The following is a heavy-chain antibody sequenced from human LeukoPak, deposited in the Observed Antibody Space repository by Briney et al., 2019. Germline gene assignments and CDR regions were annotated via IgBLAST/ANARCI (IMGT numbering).Heavy chain of an antibody. V-gene: IGHV4-39*01. J-gene: IGHJ3*02. Sequence: PSETLSLTCTVSGGSISSTYYHWGCIRQPPGKGLEWIACIYYTGSAYYNPSLKSRLTMSVDTSKYQFSLKLNSVTAADTAVYYCARRLRAGGSAFDIWGQGTVVTVSS. CDR1: GGSISSTYYH. D-gene: IGHD3-10*01. CDR2: IYYTGSA. CDR3: ARRLRAGGSAFDI.